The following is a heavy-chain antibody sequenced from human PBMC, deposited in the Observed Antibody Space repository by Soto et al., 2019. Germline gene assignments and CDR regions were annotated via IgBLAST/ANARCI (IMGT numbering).Heavy chain of an antibody. Sequence: PSETLSLTCTVSGGSISSGDYYWSWIRQPPGKGLEWIGYIYYSGSTYYNPSLKSRVTISVDTSETQFSLKLSSVTAADTAVYYCARCTRFWSGYYGVDYWGQGTLVTVSS. V-gene: IGHV4-30-4*01. CDR3: ARCTRFWSGYYGVDY. D-gene: IGHD3-3*01. CDR1: GGSISSGDYY. CDR2: IYYSGST. J-gene: IGHJ4*02.